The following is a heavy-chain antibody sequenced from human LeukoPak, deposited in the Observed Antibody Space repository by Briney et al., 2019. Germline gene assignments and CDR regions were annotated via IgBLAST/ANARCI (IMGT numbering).Heavy chain of an antibody. CDR3: ARGVVVMGTDY. Sequence: GGSLRLSCAASGFTFSSYAMHWVRQAPGKGLEWAAVISYDGSNKYYADSVKGRFTISRDNSKNTLYLQMNSLRAEDTAVYYCARGVVVMGTDYWGQGTLVTVSS. V-gene: IGHV3-30*04. CDR2: ISYDGSNK. CDR1: GFTFSSYA. J-gene: IGHJ4*02. D-gene: IGHD3-22*01.